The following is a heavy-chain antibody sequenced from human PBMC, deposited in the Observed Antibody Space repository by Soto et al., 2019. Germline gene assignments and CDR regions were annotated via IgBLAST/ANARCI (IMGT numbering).Heavy chain of an antibody. CDR2: INHSGST. CDR3: ARGALTGIPFDY. CDR1: GGSFSGYY. J-gene: IGHJ4*02. V-gene: IGHV4-34*01. D-gene: IGHD1-20*01. Sequence: QVQLQQWGAGLLKPSETLSLTCAVYGGSFSGYYWSWIRQPPGKGLEWIGEINHSGSTNYNPSLKSRVTISVDTSKNQFSLKLSSVTAADTAVYYCARGALTGIPFDYCGQGTLVTVSS.